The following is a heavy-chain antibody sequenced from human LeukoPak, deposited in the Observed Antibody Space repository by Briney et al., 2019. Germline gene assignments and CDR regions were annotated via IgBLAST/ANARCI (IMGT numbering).Heavy chain of an antibody. CDR1: GFTFSSYS. CDR2: ISSSSSYI. V-gene: IGHV3-21*01. J-gene: IGHJ4*02. CDR3: ARLHFFYFDC. Sequence: GGSLRLSCAASGFTFSSYSMNWVRKAPGKGLEWVSSISSSSSYIYYADSLKGRFTISRDNAKNSLYLQMNSLRAEDTAVYYCARLHFFYFDCWGQGTLVTVSS. D-gene: IGHD2/OR15-2a*01.